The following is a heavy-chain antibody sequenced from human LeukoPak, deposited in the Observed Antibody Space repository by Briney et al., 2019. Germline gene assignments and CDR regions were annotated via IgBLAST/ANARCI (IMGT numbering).Heavy chain of an antibody. CDR3: ATGYHTVTTFGDYYYGMDV. Sequence: ASVKVSCKASGYTFTSYAMHWVRQAPGKGLEWMGGFDPEDGETIYAQKFQGRVTMTEDTSTDTAYMELSSLRSEDTAVYYCATGYHTVTTFGDYYYGMDVWGQGTTVTVSS. V-gene: IGHV1-24*01. CDR1: GYTFTSYA. D-gene: IGHD4-11*01. J-gene: IGHJ6*02. CDR2: FDPEDGET.